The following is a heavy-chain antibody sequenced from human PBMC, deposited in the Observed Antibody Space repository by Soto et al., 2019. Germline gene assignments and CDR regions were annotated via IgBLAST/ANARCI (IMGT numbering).Heavy chain of an antibody. V-gene: IGHV1-3*01. CDR1: GYTFTSYA. D-gene: IGHD2-15*01. Sequence: SVKVSCKASGYTFTSYAMHWVRQAPGQRLEWMGWINAVNGNTKYSQKFQGRVTITGDTSASTAYMELSSLRSEDTAVYYCARVVVVRVVDSYYNGMDSWGQGTTVTVSS. CDR3: ARVVVVRVVDSYYNGMDS. CDR2: INAVNGNT. J-gene: IGHJ6*02.